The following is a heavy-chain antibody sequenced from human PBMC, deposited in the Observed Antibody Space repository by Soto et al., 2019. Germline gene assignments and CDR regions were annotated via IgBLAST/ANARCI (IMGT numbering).Heavy chain of an antibody. V-gene: IGHV3-30*18. CDR1: GFTFSSYG. Sequence: QVQLVESGGGVVQPGRSLRLSCAASGFTFSSYGMHWVRQAPGKGLEWVAVISYDGSNKYYADSVKGRFTISRDNSKNTLYLQMNSVRAEDTAVYYCAKDPYDSSGYYYKVKTGDAFDIWGQGTMVTVSS. J-gene: IGHJ3*02. D-gene: IGHD3-22*01. CDR2: ISYDGSNK. CDR3: AKDPYDSSGYYYKVKTGDAFDI.